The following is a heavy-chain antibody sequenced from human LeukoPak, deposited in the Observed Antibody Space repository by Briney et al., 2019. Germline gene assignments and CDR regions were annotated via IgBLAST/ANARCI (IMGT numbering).Heavy chain of an antibody. J-gene: IGHJ4*02. CDR3: AKDTVGTPSYFDY. V-gene: IGHV3-23*01. CDR1: GFTFSSYS. D-gene: IGHD3-16*01. Sequence: GGSLRLSCAASGFTFSSYSMNWFRQAPGKGLEWVSAISGSGGSTYYADSVKGRFTISRDNSKNTLYLQMNSLRAEDTAVYYCAKDTVGTPSYFDYWGQGTLVTVSS. CDR2: ISGSGGST.